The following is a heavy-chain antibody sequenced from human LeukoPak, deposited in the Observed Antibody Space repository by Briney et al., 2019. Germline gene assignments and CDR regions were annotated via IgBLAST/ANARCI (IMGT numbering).Heavy chain of an antibody. CDR1: GYTFTSYY. V-gene: IGHV1-46*01. Sequence: ASVKVSCKASGYTFTSYYMHWVRQAPGQGLEWMGIINPSGGSTSYAQKFQGRVTMTRDTSTSTVYMELSSLRSEDTAVYYRARWTERNYDTLTGSIRIGYYFDYWGQGTLVTVSS. CDR2: INPSGGST. CDR3: ARWTERNYDTLTGSIRIGYYFDY. D-gene: IGHD3-9*01. J-gene: IGHJ4*02.